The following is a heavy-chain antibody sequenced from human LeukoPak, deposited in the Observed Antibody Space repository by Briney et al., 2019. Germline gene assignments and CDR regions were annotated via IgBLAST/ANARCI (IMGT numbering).Heavy chain of an antibody. CDR1: GGTFSSYA. CDR2: IIPIFGTA. CDR3: ASQEGGATPGPFDY. V-gene: IGHV1-69*05. D-gene: IGHD1-26*01. J-gene: IGHJ4*02. Sequence: GASVKVSCKASGGTFSSYAISWVRHAPGQGLEWMGGIIPIFGTANYAQKFQGRVTITTDESTSTAYMELSSLRSEDTAVYYCASQEGGATPGPFDYWGQGTLVTVSS.